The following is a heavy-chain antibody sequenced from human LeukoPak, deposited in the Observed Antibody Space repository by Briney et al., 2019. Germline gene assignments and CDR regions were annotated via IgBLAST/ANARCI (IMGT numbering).Heavy chain of an antibody. Sequence: ASVTVSFKVSGYTLTELSMHWVRQAPGKGREGMGGFDPEDGETIYAQKFQGRVTMTEDTSTDTAYMELSSLRSEDTAVYYCATSVVPYCSGGSCSGIYYYYMDVWGKGTTVTVSS. CDR2: FDPEDGET. D-gene: IGHD2-15*01. CDR3: ATSVVPYCSGGSCSGIYYYYMDV. CDR1: GYTLTELS. J-gene: IGHJ6*03. V-gene: IGHV1-24*01.